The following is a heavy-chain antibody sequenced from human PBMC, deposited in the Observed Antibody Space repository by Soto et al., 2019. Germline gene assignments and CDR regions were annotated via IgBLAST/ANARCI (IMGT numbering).Heavy chain of an antibody. J-gene: IGHJ5*02. CDR3: ARDHCSGGSCYWFDP. D-gene: IGHD2-15*01. Sequence: QVQLQESGPGLVKPSQTLSLTCTVSGGSISSGDYYWSWIRQPPGKGLEWIGYIYYSGSTYYNPSLKRRVTISVDTSKNQFSLKLSSVTAADTAVYYCARDHCSGGSCYWFDPWGQGTLVTVSS. V-gene: IGHV4-30-4*01. CDR2: IYYSGST. CDR1: GGSISSGDYY.